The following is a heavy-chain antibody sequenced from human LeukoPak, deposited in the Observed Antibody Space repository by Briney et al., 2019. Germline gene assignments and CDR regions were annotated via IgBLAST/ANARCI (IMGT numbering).Heavy chain of an antibody. CDR2: IDTSSTYI. D-gene: IGHD3-10*01. Sequence: PGGSLRLSCATSGFSFSLYTMNWVRQAPGKGLDWVSSIDTSSTYIEYADSVKGRFTISRDNAKKSLHLEMNSPRAEDTAVYYCARSHYGSGSYYLDAFDVWGQGTVVTVSS. CDR1: GFSFSLYT. CDR3: ARSHYGSGSYYLDAFDV. J-gene: IGHJ3*01. V-gene: IGHV3-21*01.